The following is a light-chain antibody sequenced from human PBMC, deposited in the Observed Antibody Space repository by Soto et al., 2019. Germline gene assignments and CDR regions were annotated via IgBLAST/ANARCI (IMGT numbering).Light chain of an antibody. V-gene: IGKV1-39*01. Sequence: DIQMTQSPSSLSASVGDRVTITCRASQSISSYLNWYQQKPGKAPKLLIYAASSLQSGVPSRFSGSGSGTDFTLTISSLQPEDFATYYCQRSYSTPQPITFGQGTRLEIK. CDR3: QRSYSTPQPIT. CDR2: AAS. CDR1: QSISSY. J-gene: IGKJ5*01.